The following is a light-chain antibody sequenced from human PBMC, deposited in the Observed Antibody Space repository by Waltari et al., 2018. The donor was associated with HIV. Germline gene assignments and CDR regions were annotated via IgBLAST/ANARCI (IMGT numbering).Light chain of an antibody. J-gene: IGKJ4*01. CDR1: QPISSY. Sequence: DIRMTQSPSSVSASVGDNVTITCRASQPISSYLAWYQYTAGGVPNFLFYRASRIQPGVPARFSGSWSAIDFSLAIARLQTEDSAMYYCQQASNFPHTFGGGTRVEI. V-gene: IGKV1-12*01. CDR2: RAS. CDR3: QQASNFPHT.